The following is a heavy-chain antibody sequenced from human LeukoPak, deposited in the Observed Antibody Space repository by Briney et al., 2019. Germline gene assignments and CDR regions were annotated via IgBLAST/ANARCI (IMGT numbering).Heavy chain of an antibody. CDR2: IKQDGSEK. J-gene: IGHJ3*02. Sequence: GGSLRLSCAASGFTFSSYWMSWVRQAPGKGLEWVANIKQDGSEKYYVDSVKGRFTISRDNAKNSLYLQMNSLRAEDTAVHYCARDSYGDYVLGAFDIWGQGTMVTVSS. V-gene: IGHV3-7*01. CDR3: ARDSYGDYVLGAFDI. D-gene: IGHD4-17*01. CDR1: GFTFSSYW.